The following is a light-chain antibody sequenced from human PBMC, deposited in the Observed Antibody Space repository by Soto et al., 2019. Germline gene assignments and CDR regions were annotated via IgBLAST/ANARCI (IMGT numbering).Light chain of an antibody. CDR1: QSISSY. V-gene: IGKV1-39*01. J-gene: IGKJ1*01. CDR2: AAS. Sequence: DIKMSLSPSSVAANVGVGLTITRRASQSISSYLNWYQQKPGKAPKLLIYAASSLQSGVPSRFSCSGSGTVFTLTISSLQSEDFAVSYCQQYSIWRTFGQGSKV. CDR3: QQYSIWRT.